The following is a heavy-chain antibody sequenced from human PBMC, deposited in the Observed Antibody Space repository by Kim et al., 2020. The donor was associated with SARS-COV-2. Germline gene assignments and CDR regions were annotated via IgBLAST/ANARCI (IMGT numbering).Heavy chain of an antibody. Sequence: GESLKISCQTSGYTLASFWISWVRQMPGKGLEYMGRIDPTDSSTSYNPSFQGHVTFSIDKSITTAYLHWSSLKPSDTAIYYCARSSFNWFDPWGQGTQVT. D-gene: IGHD6-6*01. CDR2: IDPTDSST. J-gene: IGHJ5*02. V-gene: IGHV5-10-1*01. CDR3: ARSSFNWFDP. CDR1: GYTLASFW.